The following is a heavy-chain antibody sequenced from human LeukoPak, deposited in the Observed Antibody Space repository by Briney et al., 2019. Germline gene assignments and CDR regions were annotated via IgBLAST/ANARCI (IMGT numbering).Heavy chain of an antibody. V-gene: IGHV1-18*04. D-gene: IGHD3-10*01. CDR2: ISAYNGNT. Sequence: ASVKVSCKASGYTFTGYYMHWVRQAPGQGLEWMGWISAYNGNTNYGQKLQGRVTMTTDTSTSTAYMELRSLRSDDTAVYYCARSTATGLLWFGELLWYYFDYWGQGTLVTVSS. CDR3: ARSTATGLLWFGELLWYYFDY. J-gene: IGHJ4*02. CDR1: GYTFTGYY.